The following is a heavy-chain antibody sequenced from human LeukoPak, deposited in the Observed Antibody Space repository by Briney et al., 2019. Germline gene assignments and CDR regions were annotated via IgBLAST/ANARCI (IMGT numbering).Heavy chain of an antibody. J-gene: IGHJ4*02. CDR3: ARDQYDYTWGSYRPYFDS. V-gene: IGHV1-18*04. Sequence: ASVKVFCKASGYTFTSYGISWVRQAPGQGLEWMGSISPYNGNTKYTERLQGRVIMTTDTSTRTAYMELRSLRSDDTAVFYCARDQYDYTWGSYRPYFDSWGQGTLVTVSS. D-gene: IGHD3-16*02. CDR2: ISPYNGNT. CDR1: GYTFTSYG.